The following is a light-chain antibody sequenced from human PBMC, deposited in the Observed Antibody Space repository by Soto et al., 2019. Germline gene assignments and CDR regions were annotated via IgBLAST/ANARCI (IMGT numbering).Light chain of an antibody. J-gene: IGKJ5*01. CDR2: AAS. V-gene: IGKV1-39*01. CDR1: QSITSY. Sequence: DIQMTQSPSSVSASIGDRVTITCRASQSITSYLNWYQQKPGKPPKLLIYAASSLQSGVPSRFSGSGSGTDFTLTISSLQPEDFGTYYCQQSYRTPITFGQGTRLE. CDR3: QQSYRTPIT.